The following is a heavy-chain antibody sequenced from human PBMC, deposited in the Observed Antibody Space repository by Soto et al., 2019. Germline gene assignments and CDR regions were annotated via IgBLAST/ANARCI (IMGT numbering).Heavy chain of an antibody. V-gene: IGHV2-5*01. J-gene: IGHJ4*02. CDR1: AFSLSTNGVG. CDR3: VHTVMVHTITRGHYSHY. Sequence: SGPTLVNPTQTLTLTCTFSAFSLSTNGVGVGWIRQPPGKPLEWLAVIYWNEDKRYSRSLKSRLSITKDTSKNQVVLTMTTMDPVDTATYYCVHTVMVHTITRGHYSHYCGPAILVTLSS. D-gene: IGHD2-8*01. CDR2: IYWNEDK.